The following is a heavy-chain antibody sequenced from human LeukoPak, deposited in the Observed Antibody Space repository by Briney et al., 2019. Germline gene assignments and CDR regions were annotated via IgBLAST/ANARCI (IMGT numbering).Heavy chain of an antibody. Sequence: AGSLRLSCAASGFTFSNYAMTCVRQAPGKGLEWVSTIHPSGGRSFYALSVKGQFTMSRDNSKNTLHLQMNRLRGEDTAIYYCVKDWSDESRCGGDCLDSWGQGTQVIVSS. J-gene: IGHJ4*02. D-gene: IGHD2-21*02. V-gene: IGHV3-23*01. CDR1: GFTFSNYA. CDR2: IHPSGGRS. CDR3: VKDWSDESRCGGDCLDS.